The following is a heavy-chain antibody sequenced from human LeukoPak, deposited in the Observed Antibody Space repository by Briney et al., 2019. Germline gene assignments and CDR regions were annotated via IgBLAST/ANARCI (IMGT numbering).Heavy chain of an antibody. J-gene: IGHJ4*02. Sequence: ASVKVSCKASGYTFTSYYMHWVRQAPGQGLEWMGWINPNSGGTNYAQKFQGRVTMTRDTSISTAYMELSRLRSDDTAVYYCARIPHSSGHADYWGQGTLVTVSS. CDR3: ARIPHSSGHADY. D-gene: IGHD6-19*01. CDR2: INPNSGGT. CDR1: GYTFTSYY. V-gene: IGHV1-2*02.